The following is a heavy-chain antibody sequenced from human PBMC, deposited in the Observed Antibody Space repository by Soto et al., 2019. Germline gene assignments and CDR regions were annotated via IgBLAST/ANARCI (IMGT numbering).Heavy chain of an antibody. J-gene: IGHJ4*02. D-gene: IGHD3-22*01. CDR1: GFKFDDYA. V-gene: IGHV3-9*03. CDR3: AKGSGIYYDSSGYYFEY. CDR2: ISWNSGTI. Sequence: EVQLVDSGGGLVQPGRSLRLSCAASGFKFDDYAMHWVRQIPGKGLYWVSGISWNSGTIGYADSVKGRFTISRDNAKNSLYLQMNSLREEDMALYYCAKGSGIYYDSSGYYFEYWGQGTLVTVAS.